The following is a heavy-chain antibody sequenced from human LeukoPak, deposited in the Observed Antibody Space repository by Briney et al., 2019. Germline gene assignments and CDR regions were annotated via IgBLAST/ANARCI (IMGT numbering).Heavy chain of an antibody. CDR1: GFTFSSYS. J-gene: IGHJ4*02. Sequence: PGGSLRLSCAASGFTFSSYSMNWVRQAPGKGLEWVSSISSSSSYMYYADSVKGRFTISRDNAKNSLYLQMNSLRAEDTAVYYCAPLANGGYPIDYWGQGTLVTVSS. CDR3: APLANGGYPIDY. CDR2: ISSSSSYM. D-gene: IGHD3-16*02. V-gene: IGHV3-21*01.